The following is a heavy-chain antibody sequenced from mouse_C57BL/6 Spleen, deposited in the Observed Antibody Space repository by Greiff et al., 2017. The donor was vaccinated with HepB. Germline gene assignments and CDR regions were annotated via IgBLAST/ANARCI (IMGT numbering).Heavy chain of an antibody. V-gene: IGHV1-64*01. CDR1: GYTFTSYW. CDR2: INRNSGRT. J-gene: IGHJ4*01. Sequence: QVQLEQPGAGLVKPGGSVKFSCTASGYTFTSYWMHWVKRRPGQGLEWIGMINRNSGRTNYNEKVKSKATVTEDKSTSTLYMQISSLKSEDSAVYYCARPRNRPGAMDYWGQGTSVTVSS. CDR3: ARPRNRPGAMDY. D-gene: IGHD2-14*01.